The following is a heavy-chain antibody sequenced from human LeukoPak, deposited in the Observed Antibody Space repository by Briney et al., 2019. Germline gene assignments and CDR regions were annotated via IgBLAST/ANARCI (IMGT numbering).Heavy chain of an antibody. D-gene: IGHD2-15*01. CDR3: ATLGCSGGRCYGPIL. CDR1: GYTFTGYY. J-gene: IGHJ4*02. Sequence: ASVKVSCKASGYTFTGYYMHWVRQAPGQGLEWMGWINPNSGGTNYAQKFQGRVTMTRDTSISTAYMEVSSLGSEDTAVYYCATLGCSGGRCYGPILWGQGTLVTVSS. CDR2: INPNSGGT. V-gene: IGHV1-2*02.